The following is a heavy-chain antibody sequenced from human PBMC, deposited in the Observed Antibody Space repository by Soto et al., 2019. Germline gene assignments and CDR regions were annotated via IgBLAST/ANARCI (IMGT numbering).Heavy chain of an antibody. CDR3: ARANGYSYGTGRVDY. D-gene: IGHD5-18*01. CDR1: GYTFTSNG. V-gene: IGHV1-18*01. CDR2: ISAYNGNT. Sequence: QVQVVQSGAEVKKPGASVKFSCKASGYTFTSNGISWVRQAPGQGLEWMGWISAYNGNTNYSQKLHCRVTMTTDTSTSTAYMELRSLRSDDTAVYYCARANGYSYGTGRVDYWGQGNLVTVSS. J-gene: IGHJ4*02.